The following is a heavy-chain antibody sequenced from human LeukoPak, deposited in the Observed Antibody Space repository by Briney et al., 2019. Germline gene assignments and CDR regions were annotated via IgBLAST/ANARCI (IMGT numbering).Heavy chain of an antibody. J-gene: IGHJ4*02. V-gene: IGHV1-2*02. CDR1: GFTFTGYY. D-gene: IGHD3-10*01. CDR3: ARGPRYGSGNYYNNY. CDR2: INPNSGGT. Sequence: ASVKVSCKASGFTFTGYYIYWVRQAPGQGLEWMGWINPNSGGTNYELKFQGRVTMTRDTSISTAYMELSRLRSDDTAVYYCARGPRYGSGNYYNNYWGQGTLVTVSS.